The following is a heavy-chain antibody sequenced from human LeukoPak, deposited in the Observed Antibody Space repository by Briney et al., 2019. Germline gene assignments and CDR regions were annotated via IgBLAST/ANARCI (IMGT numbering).Heavy chain of an antibody. J-gene: IGHJ3*01. CDR3: AREKSPERKTWLQLGAFDV. Sequence: SETLSLTCTVSGGSMSHHWSWIRQSPGKGLEWVGYISHTASTNYNPSLKSRVTLSIDTSKSQLSFQLTSVTAADAAVYYCAREKSPERKTWLQLGAFDVWGQGTVVTVSS. D-gene: IGHD5-24*01. CDR2: ISHTAST. V-gene: IGHV4-59*11. CDR1: GGSMSHH.